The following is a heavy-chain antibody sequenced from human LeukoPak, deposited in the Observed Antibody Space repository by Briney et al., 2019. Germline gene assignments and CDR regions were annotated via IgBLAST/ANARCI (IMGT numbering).Heavy chain of an antibody. D-gene: IGHD6-13*01. CDR2: IYHSGST. CDR1: GYSISSGYY. CDR3: ARAPGDFIAAAPFDY. Sequence: SETLSLTCTVSGYSISSGYYWGWIRQPPGKGLEWIGSIYHSGSTYYNPSLKSRVTISVDTSKNQFSLKLSSVTAADTAVYYCARAPGDFIAAAPFDYWGQGTLVTVSS. J-gene: IGHJ4*02. V-gene: IGHV4-38-2*02.